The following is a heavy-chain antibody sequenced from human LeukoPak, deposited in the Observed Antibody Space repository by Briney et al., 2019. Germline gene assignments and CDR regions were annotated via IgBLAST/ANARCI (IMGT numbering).Heavy chain of an antibody. D-gene: IGHD7-27*01. V-gene: IGHV4-39*01. CDR1: GGSVSTGTSY. J-gene: IGHJ6*03. CDR3: ARRTGETRRTYYYYYMDV. Sequence: PSETLSLTCTVSGGSVSTGTSYWAWIRQPPGKGLEYIGNVYYSGSTDYNPSLKSRVTISMDTSNNQFSLTLTSVTAADTAVYYCARRTGETRRTYYYYYMDVWGKGTTVIVS. CDR2: VYYSGST.